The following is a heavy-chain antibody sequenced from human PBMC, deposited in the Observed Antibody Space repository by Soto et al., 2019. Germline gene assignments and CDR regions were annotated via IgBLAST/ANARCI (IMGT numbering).Heavy chain of an antibody. CDR2: INPTSGGT. J-gene: IGHJ6*01. CDR3: VRGCGRNSCNKESNPFDR. Sequence: ASVKVPCTASGYTFTVYYLHWLRQAPGQGHEWMGWINPTSGGTRYAQKFQGWATVTRDTSNRTAYMEVTSLKFDDTAVYFCVRGCGRNSCNKESNPFDRWGQGSRVTVAS. D-gene: IGHD3-9*01. V-gene: IGHV1-2*04. CDR1: GYTFTVYY.